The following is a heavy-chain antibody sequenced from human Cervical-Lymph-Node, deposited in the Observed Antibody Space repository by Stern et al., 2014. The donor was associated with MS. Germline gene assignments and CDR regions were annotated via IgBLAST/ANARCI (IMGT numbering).Heavy chain of an antibody. J-gene: IGHJ4*02. V-gene: IGHV4-59*08. D-gene: IGHD3-10*01. CDR3: ARRVRGMDY. CDR1: GDSLSSNH. Sequence: QMQLVQSGPGLVKPSETLSLTCTVSGDSLSSNHWSWIRQFPGKGLEWIGYVYYSGSTNYNPSLKSRVNISVDMSTHQFPLNLSPVTAADTAVYYCARRVRGMDYWGQGTLVTVSS. CDR2: VYYSGST.